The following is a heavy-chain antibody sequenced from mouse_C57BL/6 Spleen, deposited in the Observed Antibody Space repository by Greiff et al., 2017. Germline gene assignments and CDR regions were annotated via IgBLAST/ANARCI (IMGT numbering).Heavy chain of an antibody. CDR2: INPSNGGT. D-gene: IGHD1-1*01. Sequence: QVQLQQPGTELVKPGASVKLSCKASGYTFTSYWMHWVKQRPGQGLEWIGNINPSNGGTNYNEKFKSKATLTVDKSSSTAYMQLSSLTSEDSAVYYCARRVYYYGSSYEGNAMGYWGQGTSVTVSS. V-gene: IGHV1-53*01. CDR3: ARRVYYYGSSYEGNAMGY. CDR1: GYTFTSYW. J-gene: IGHJ4*01.